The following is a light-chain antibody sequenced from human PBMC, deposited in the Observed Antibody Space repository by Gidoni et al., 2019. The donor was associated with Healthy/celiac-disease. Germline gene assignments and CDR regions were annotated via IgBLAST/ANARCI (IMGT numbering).Light chain of an antibody. Sequence: QSVLTHPPSSSGTPGRRGTVSCSGSSSNIGSNYVYWYQQLPGTAPKRLIYRNNPRPSGSPDRFSGSPASSGRRSEEEADYYCAAWDDSLTRVFGGGTKLTVL. CDR1: SSNIGSNY. CDR3: AAWDDSLTRV. V-gene: IGLV1-47*01. CDR2: RNN. J-gene: IGLJ3*02.